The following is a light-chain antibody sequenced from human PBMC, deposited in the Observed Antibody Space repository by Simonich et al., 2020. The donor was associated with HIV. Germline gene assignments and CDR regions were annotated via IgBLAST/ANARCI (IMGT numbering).Light chain of an antibody. Sequence: SYELTQPPSVSVSPGQTARITCSGDALPKQYAYWYQQKPGQAPVVVIYKNSERPSWIPDRFFGSTSGTTVTLTISGGQAEDEADYYCQSADISGNVVFGGGTKLTVL. J-gene: IGLJ2*01. CDR1: ALPKQY. CDR3: QSADISGNVV. CDR2: KNS. V-gene: IGLV3-25*03.